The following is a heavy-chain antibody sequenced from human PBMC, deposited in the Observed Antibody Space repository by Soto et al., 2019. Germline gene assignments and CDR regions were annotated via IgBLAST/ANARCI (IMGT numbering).Heavy chain of an antibody. D-gene: IGHD6-6*01. Sequence: SETLSLTCAVYGGSFSGYYWSWIRQPPGKGLEWIGEINHSGSTNYNPSLKSRVTISVDTSKNQFSLKLSSVTAADTAVYYCARGQRSGSSSDNWFDPWGQGTLVT. CDR2: INHSGST. CDR3: ARGQRSGSSSDNWFDP. J-gene: IGHJ5*02. CDR1: GGSFSGYY. V-gene: IGHV4-34*01.